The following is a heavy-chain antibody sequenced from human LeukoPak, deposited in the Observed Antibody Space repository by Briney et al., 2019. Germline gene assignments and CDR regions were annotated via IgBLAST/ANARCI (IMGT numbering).Heavy chain of an antibody. CDR1: GYTFTGYY. J-gene: IGHJ5*02. V-gene: IGHV1-2*06. CDR3: TRGYCSGGSCYSPRDNWFDP. Sequence: ASVKVSCKASGYTFTGYYMHWVRQAPGQGLEWMGRINPNSGGANYAQNLQGRVTMTTDTSTTTAYMELRSLRSDDTAVYYCTRGYCSGGSCYSPRDNWFDPWGQGTLVTVSS. D-gene: IGHD2-15*01. CDR2: INPNSGGA.